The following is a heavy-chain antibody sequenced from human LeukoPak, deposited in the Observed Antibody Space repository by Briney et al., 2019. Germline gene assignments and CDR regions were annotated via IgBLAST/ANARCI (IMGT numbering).Heavy chain of an antibody. Sequence: PSETLSLTCTVSGGSISNYYWSWIRQPPGEGLEWIGYIYYSGSTNYNPSLKSRVTISVATSKNQFSLKLSSVTAADTAVYYCAREASSSWYGYYGMDVWGKGTTVTVSS. CDR3: AREASSSWYGYYGMDV. V-gene: IGHV4-59*01. CDR1: GGSISNYY. CDR2: IYYSGST. J-gene: IGHJ6*04. D-gene: IGHD6-13*01.